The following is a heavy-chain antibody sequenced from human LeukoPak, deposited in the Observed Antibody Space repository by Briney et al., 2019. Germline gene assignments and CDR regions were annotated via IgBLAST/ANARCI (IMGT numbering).Heavy chain of an antibody. CDR2: IIPIFGTA. CDR3: ATHSPEWRYSGYYNYYYIDV. Sequence: ASVKVSCKASGGTFSSYAISWVRQAPGQGLEWMGGIIPIFGTANYAQKFQGRVTITADKSTSTAYMELRSLRSDDTAVYYCATHSPEWRYSGYYNYYYIDVWGKGTTVTVSS. V-gene: IGHV1-69*06. J-gene: IGHJ6*03. D-gene: IGHD5-12*01. CDR1: GGTFSSYA.